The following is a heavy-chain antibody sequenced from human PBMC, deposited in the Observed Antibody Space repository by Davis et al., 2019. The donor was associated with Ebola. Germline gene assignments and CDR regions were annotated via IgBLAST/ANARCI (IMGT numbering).Heavy chain of an antibody. CDR1: GFTVSSNY. Sequence: PGGSLRLSCAASGFTVSSNYMSWVRQAPGKGLEWVSVIYSGGSTYYADSVKGRFTISRDNSKNTLYLQMNSLRAEDTAVYYCAKGETGYDSSGYYYDYWGQGTLVTVSS. CDR3: AKGETGYDSSGYYYDY. CDR2: IYSGGST. V-gene: IGHV3-53*01. D-gene: IGHD3-22*01. J-gene: IGHJ4*02.